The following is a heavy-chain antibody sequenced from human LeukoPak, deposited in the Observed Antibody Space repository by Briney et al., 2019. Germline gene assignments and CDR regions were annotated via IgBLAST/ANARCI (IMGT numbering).Heavy chain of an antibody. J-gene: IGHJ4*02. Sequence: GGSLRLSCAASGFTFSSYGMHWVRQAPGKGREWVAVISYDGSNKYYADSVKGRFTISRDNSKNTLYLQMNSLRAEDTAVYYCAKAKVAVQGCDYWGQGTLVTVSS. CDR3: AKAKVAVQGCDY. CDR1: GFTFSSYG. V-gene: IGHV3-30*18. D-gene: IGHD6-19*01. CDR2: ISYDGSNK.